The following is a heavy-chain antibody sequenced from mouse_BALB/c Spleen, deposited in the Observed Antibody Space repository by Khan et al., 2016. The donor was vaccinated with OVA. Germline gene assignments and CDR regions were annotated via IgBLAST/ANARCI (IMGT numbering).Heavy chain of an antibody. D-gene: IGHD2-3*01. V-gene: IGHV5-6-3*01. J-gene: IGHJ2*01. CDR3: SRDGYYETYFDY. CDR2: LNSNGGST. CDR1: GFTFSNYG. Sequence: EVELVESGGGLVQPGGSLKLSCAASGFTFSNYGLSWARQPPDKRLELVATLNSNGGSTYYPDSVKGRFTIPRDNGQNTLFLQMSRLRSEETGIYYGSRDGYYETYFDYWGQGTTLTVSS.